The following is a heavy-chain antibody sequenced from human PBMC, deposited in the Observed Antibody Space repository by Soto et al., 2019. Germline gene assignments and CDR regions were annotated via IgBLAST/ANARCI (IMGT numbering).Heavy chain of an antibody. Sequence: SETLSLTCAVACDSISSGDYSWSWIRQPPGKCLEWIGYVSRIGIXXYSPSLKXXVTMSVDRSKXQFSLXLSSVTAADLSVYCCPRGPGLAPLDISCQG. CDR2: VSRIGIX. D-gene: IGHD3-3*02. CDR1: CDSISSGDYS. CDR3: PRGPGLAPLDI. V-gene: IGHV4-30-2*01. J-gene: IGHJ3*02.